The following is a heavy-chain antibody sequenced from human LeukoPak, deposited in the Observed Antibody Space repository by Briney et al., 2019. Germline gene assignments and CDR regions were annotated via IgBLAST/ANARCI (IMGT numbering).Heavy chain of an antibody. V-gene: IGHV3-21*01. CDR3: ARWDDYLNWFDP. Sequence: PGGSLRLSCAASGFTFSSYSMNWVRQAPGKGLEWVSSISSSSSYIYYADSVKGRFTISRDNAKNSLYLQMNSLRAEDTAVYYCARWDDYLNWFDPWGQGTLVTVSS. D-gene: IGHD4-11*01. CDR1: GFTFSSYS. CDR2: ISSSSSYI. J-gene: IGHJ5*02.